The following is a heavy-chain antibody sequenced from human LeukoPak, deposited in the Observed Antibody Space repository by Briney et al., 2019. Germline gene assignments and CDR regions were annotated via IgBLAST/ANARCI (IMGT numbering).Heavy chain of an antibody. CDR1: GGSISSSSYY. Sequence: SETLSLTCTVSGGSISSSSYYWSWIRQPPGKGLEWIGYIYDSGSTNYNPSLKSRVTISVDTSKNQFSLKLSSVTAADTAVYYCARSPSPGRIHDYWGQGTLVTVSS. V-gene: IGHV4-61*05. CDR2: IYDSGST. D-gene: IGHD1-14*01. CDR3: ARSPSPGRIHDY. J-gene: IGHJ4*02.